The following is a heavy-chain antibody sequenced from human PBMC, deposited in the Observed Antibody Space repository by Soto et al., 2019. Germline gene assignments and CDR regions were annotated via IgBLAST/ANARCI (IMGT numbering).Heavy chain of an antibody. CDR3: ASNQDFYDSSGYYY. J-gene: IGHJ4*02. CDR1: GGTISSINW. V-gene: IGHV4-4*02. Sequence: SELLSLTCAVSGGTISSINWWRWVRQPPGKGLEWIGEIYHSGSTNYNPSLKSRVTISMDKSKNQFSLKLNSVTAADTAVYYCASNQDFYDSSGYYYWGQGTLVTVSS. D-gene: IGHD3-22*01. CDR2: IYHSGST.